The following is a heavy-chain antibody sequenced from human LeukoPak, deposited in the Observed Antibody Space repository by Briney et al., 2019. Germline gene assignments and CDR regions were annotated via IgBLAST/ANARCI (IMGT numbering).Heavy chain of an antibody. D-gene: IGHD5-12*01. CDR1: GYTFTGYY. CDR3: ARDPSNSGYDYLYYFDY. V-gene: IGHV1-2*02. Sequence: GASVKASCKASGYTFTGYYMHWVRQAPGQGLEWMGWINPDNGGTNYAQKFQGRVTMTRDMSVSTAYMELSRLRSDDTAVYYCARDPSNSGYDYLYYFDYWGQGTLVTVSS. CDR2: INPDNGGT. J-gene: IGHJ4*02.